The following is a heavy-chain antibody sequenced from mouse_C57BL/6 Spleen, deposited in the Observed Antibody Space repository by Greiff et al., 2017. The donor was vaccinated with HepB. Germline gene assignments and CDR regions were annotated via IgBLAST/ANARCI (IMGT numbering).Heavy chain of an antibody. V-gene: IGHV5-9-1*02. D-gene: IGHD1-1*02. CDR2: ISSGGDYI. Sequence: EVMLVESGEGLVKPGGSLKLSCAASGFTFSSYAMSWVRQTPEKRLEWVAYISSGGDYIYYADTVKGRFTISRDNARNNLYLQMSSLKSEDTAMYYCTRGGLPPYYYAMDYWGQGTSVTVSS. CDR3: TRGGLPPYYYAMDY. CDR1: GFTFSSYA. J-gene: IGHJ4*01.